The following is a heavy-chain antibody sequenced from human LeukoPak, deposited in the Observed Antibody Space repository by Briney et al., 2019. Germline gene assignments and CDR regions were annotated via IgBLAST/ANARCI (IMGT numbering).Heavy chain of an antibody. CDR3: ARDYGSGSYYNGDAFDI. Sequence: PSETLSLTCAVYGGSFSGYYWSWIRQPPGKGLEWIGEINHSGSTNYNPSLKSRVTISVDTSKNQFSLKLSSVTAADTAVYYCARDYGSGSYYNGDAFDIWGQGTMVTVSS. J-gene: IGHJ3*02. D-gene: IGHD3-10*01. CDR2: INHSGST. V-gene: IGHV4-34*01. CDR1: GGSFSGYY.